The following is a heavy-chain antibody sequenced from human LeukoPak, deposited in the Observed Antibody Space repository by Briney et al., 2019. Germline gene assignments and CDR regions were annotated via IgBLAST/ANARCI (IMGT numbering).Heavy chain of an antibody. J-gene: IGHJ6*03. Sequence: KPGGSLRLSCAASGFTFSNAWMSWVRQAPGKGLEWIGEINHSGSTNYNPSLKSRVTISVDTSKNQFSLKLSSVTAADTAVYYCARARQGSSPTGYSSSWYRYMDVWGKGTTVTVSS. CDR2: INHSGST. CDR1: GFTFSNAW. V-gene: IGHV4-34*01. CDR3: ARARQGSSPTGYSSSWYRYMDV. D-gene: IGHD6-13*01.